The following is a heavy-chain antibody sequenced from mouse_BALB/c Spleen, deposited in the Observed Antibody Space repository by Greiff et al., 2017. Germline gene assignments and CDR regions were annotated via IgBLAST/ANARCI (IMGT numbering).Heavy chain of an antibody. CDR1: GFTFSSYA. D-gene: IGHD2-14*01. CDR3: AREREGVRRFFDY. Sequence: EVQVVESGGGLVKPGGSLKLSCAASGFTFSSYAMSWVRQTPEKRLEWVASISSGGSTYYPDSVKGRFTISRDNARNILYLQMSSLRSEDTAMYYCAREREGVRRFFDYWGQGTTLTVSS. V-gene: IGHV5-6-5*01. CDR2: ISSGGST. J-gene: IGHJ2*01.